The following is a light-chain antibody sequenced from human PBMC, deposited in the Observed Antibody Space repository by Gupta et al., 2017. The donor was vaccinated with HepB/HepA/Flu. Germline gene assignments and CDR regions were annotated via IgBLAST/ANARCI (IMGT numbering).Light chain of an antibody. V-gene: IGLV1-47*01. CDR3: AAGDDSLSGPWV. CDR2: RNN. CDR1: GSNIGSNY. J-gene: IGLJ3*02. Sequence: QSVLTQPPSACGTPGQRVTISCSGRGSNIGSNYVSWYQQLPGAAPKLLIYRNNQRPSGVPDRCFGSTSATTASPAISGRRSEDEADYYCAAGDDSLSGPWVFGGGTKLTVL.